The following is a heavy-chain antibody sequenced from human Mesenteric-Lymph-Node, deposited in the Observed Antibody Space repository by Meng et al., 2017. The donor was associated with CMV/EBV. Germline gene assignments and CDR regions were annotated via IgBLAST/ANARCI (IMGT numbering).Heavy chain of an antibody. D-gene: IGHD6-6*01. CDR2: IRYDGSNK. CDR3: AKDLGSSAAYYFDY. V-gene: IGHV3-30*02. CDR1: GFTFTSKP. J-gene: IGHJ4*02. Sequence: GESLKISCAASGFTFTSKPMHWVRQAPGKGLEWVAFIRYDGSNKYYADSVKGRFTISRDNSKNTLYLQMNSLRAEDTAVYYCAKDLGSSAAYYFDYWGQGTLVTVSS.